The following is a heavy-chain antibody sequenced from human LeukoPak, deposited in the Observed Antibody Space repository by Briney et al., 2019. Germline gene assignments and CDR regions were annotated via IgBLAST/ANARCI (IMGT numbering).Heavy chain of an antibody. CDR1: GFTLSNYW. D-gene: IGHD1-26*01. CDR2: IKQDGDEE. Sequence: QPGGSLRLSCAASGFTLSNYWMTWVRQAPGRGLEWVANIKQDGDEEYYVDSVKGRFTISRDNAKNSLYLQMNSLRAEDTAVYYCARSPVDEVGGQGTMVTVSS. V-gene: IGHV3-7*01. CDR3: ARSPVDEV. J-gene: IGHJ3*01.